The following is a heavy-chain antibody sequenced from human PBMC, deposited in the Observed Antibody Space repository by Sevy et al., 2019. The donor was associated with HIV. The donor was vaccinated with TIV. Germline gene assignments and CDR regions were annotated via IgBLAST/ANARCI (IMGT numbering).Heavy chain of an antibody. D-gene: IGHD4-17*01. V-gene: IGHV3-33*08. CDR3: AGEAGYGANSRPFDY. J-gene: IGHJ4*02. Sequence: GGSLRLSRVASGFTFSTYVMHWVRQAPGKGLEWVAVIWHDGSNEYYADSVKGRLTISRDNSKNTLYLQMNSLRVEDTAGYYCAGEAGYGANSRPFDYWGQGTLVTVSS. CDR1: GFTFSTYV. CDR2: IWHDGSNE.